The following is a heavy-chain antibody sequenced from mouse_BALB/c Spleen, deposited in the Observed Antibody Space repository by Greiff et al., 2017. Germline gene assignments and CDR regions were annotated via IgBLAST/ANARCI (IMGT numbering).Heavy chain of an antibody. V-gene: IGHV5-12-2*01. D-gene: IGHD1-1*01. CDR3: ARHPDLRGAY. Sequence: EVQGVESGGGLVQPGGSLKLSCAASGFTFSSYTMSWVRQTPEKRLEWVAYISNGGGSTYYPDTVKGRFTISRDNAKNTLYLQMSSLKSEDTAMYYCARHPDLRGAYWGQGTLVTVSA. J-gene: IGHJ3*01. CDR2: ISNGGGST. CDR1: GFTFSSYT.